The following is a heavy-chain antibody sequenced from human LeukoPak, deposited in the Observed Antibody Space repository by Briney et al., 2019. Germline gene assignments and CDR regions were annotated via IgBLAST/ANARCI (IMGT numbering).Heavy chain of an antibody. D-gene: IGHD2/OR15-2a*01. J-gene: IGHJ5*02. CDR2: INTNTGNP. CDR3: ARDLSSMHGNNWFDP. CDR1: GYTFTNYA. Sequence: EASVTVSFTASGYTFTNYAMNWVRQAPGQGLEWMGWINTNTGNPTYAQDFTRRFVFSLDTSVSTAYLQISSLKAEDTAVYYCARDLSSMHGNNWFDPWGQGTLVTVSS. V-gene: IGHV7-4-1*02.